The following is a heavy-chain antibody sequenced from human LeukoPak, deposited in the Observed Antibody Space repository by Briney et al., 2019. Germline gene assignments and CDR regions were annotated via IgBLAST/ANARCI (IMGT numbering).Heavy chain of an antibody. CDR3: AREVEYQLLGWFDP. Sequence: ASVKVSCKASGGTFRSYAISWVRQAPGQGLEWMGGIIPIFGTANYAQKFQGRVTITADEYTSTAYMELSRLRSEDTAVYYCAREVEYQLLGWFDPWGQGTLVTVSS. V-gene: IGHV1-69*13. D-gene: IGHD2-2*01. CDR2: IIPIFGTA. J-gene: IGHJ5*02. CDR1: GGTFRSYA.